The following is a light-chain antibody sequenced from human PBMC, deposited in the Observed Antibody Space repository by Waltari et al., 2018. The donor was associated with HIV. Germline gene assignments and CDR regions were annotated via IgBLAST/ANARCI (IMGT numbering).Light chain of an antibody. CDR3: QVWDSSSDHVL. CDR2: YDS. Sequence: SSVLTQPPSVSVAPGKTARITCGGHNIERKSVHWYQQKPGQAPALVIYYDSDRPSGIPGRFSGSNSGDTATLTISRVGDGDEADYYCQVWDSSSDHVLFGGGTKLTVL. CDR1: NIERKS. J-gene: IGLJ3*02. V-gene: IGLV3-21*04.